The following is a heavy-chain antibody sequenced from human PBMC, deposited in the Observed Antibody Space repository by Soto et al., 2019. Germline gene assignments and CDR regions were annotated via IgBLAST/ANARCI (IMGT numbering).Heavy chain of an antibody. CDR2: TYYRSKWYN. CDR3: ARDLGPYYDILTGYYNVPYYYYGMDV. V-gene: IGHV6-1*01. D-gene: IGHD3-9*01. Sequence: LSLTCAISGDSVSSNSAAWNWIRQSPSRGLEWLGRTYYRSKWYNDYAVSVKSRITINPDTSKNQFSLQLNSVTPEDTAVYYCARDLGPYYDILTGYYNVPYYYYGMDVWGQGTTVTVSS. CDR1: GDSVSSNSAA. J-gene: IGHJ6*02.